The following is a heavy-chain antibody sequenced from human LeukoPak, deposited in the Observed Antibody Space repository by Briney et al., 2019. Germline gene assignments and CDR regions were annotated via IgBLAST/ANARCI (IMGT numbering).Heavy chain of an antibody. V-gene: IGHV3-53*01. J-gene: IGHJ4*02. CDR2: IYTGGGR. Sequence: GGSLRLSCAASGFTVSSYYMNWVRQAPGKELEWVSVIYTGGGRYYADSVRGRFTISRDTSKNMVFLQMNSLRVEDTAVYYCARGNDYWGRGTLVTVSS. CDR1: GFTVSSYY. CDR3: ARGNDY.